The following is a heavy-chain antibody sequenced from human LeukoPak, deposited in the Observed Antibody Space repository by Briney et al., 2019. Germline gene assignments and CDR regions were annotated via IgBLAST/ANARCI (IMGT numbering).Heavy chain of an antibody. D-gene: IGHD3-22*01. J-gene: IGHJ4*02. V-gene: IGHV4-34*01. CDR1: GGSFSGYY. CDR3: ARVPWYYYDSSGYYRRSGFDY. CDR2: IYHSGRT. Sequence: PSETLSLTCAVYGGSFSGYYWSWIRQPPGKGLEWIGEIYHSGRTNYNPSLKSRVTISVDRSKNQFSLKLSSVTAADTAVYYCARVPWYYYDSSGYYRRSGFDYWGQGTLVTVSS.